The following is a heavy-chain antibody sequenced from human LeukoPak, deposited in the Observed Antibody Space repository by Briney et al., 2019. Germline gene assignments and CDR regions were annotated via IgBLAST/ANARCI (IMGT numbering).Heavy chain of an antibody. CDR2: IRGSGGNT. D-gene: IGHD5-12*01. CDR3: AKDIVATNYFYGMDV. Sequence: GGSLRLSCVASGFTFSSYAMSWVRQAPGKGLEWVSTIRGSGGNTYYADSVKGRFTIYRDNSKNTLYLQMNSLRADDTALYYCAKDIVATNYFYGMDVWGQGTTVTVSS. V-gene: IGHV3-23*01. CDR1: GFTFSSYA. J-gene: IGHJ6*02.